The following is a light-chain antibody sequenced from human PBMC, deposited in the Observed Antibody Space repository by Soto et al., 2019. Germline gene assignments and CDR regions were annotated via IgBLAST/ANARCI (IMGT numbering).Light chain of an antibody. J-gene: IGKJ1*01. CDR2: GAS. Sequence: EIVMTQSPATLSVSPGERATLSCRASQSVSSNLAWYQQRPGQAPRLLIYGASTRATGIPARFSGSGSGTEFTLTISSLQSEDFAVYYCQHYNNWPSWTFGQGTKVEI. V-gene: IGKV3-15*01. CDR1: QSVSSN. CDR3: QHYNNWPSWT.